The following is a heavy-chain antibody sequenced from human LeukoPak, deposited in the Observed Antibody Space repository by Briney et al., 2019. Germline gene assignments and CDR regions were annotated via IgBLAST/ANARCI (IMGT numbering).Heavy chain of an antibody. D-gene: IGHD6-6*01. CDR1: GFTFINAW. CDR3: SSLRGSSSQYFQH. CDR2: IKINIDGGTS. V-gene: IGHV3-15*01. Sequence: GGSLRLSCAASGFTFINAWMSWVCHPPRQGQEWVGRIKINIDGGTSDYAAPEKGRLNISRDDSKDTLYLQMDSVKTEDTAVYYYSSLRGSSSQYFQHWRQGTVVSVS. J-gene: IGHJ1*01.